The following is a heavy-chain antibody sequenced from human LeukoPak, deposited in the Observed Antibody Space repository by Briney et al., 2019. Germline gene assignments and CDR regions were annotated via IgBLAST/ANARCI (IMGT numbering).Heavy chain of an antibody. J-gene: IGHJ4*02. CDR3: ARAASDPTTVTTRVWVGGFPYYFDY. Sequence: GGSLRLSCAASGFTFSSYWMHWVRQAPGKGLVWVSRINSDGSSTSYADSVKGRFTISRDNAKNTLYLQMNSLRAEDTAVYYCARAASDPTTVTTRVWVGGFPYYFDYWGQGTLVTVSS. D-gene: IGHD4-17*01. V-gene: IGHV3-74*01. CDR1: GFTFSSYW. CDR2: INSDGSST.